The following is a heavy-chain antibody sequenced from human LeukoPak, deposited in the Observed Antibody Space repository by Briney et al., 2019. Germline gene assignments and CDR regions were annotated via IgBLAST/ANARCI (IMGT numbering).Heavy chain of an antibody. D-gene: IGHD4/OR15-4a*01. Sequence: ASVKVSCKASGYTFPGYYMHWVRQAPGQGLEWMGWINLNNGVTYYAQKFQGRVTMTRDTSISTAFMDLRSLSSDDTAVYYCASPVLAGQIYGMDVWGQGTTVTVSS. CDR1: GYTFPGYY. CDR3: ASPVLAGQIYGMDV. V-gene: IGHV1-2*02. J-gene: IGHJ6*02. CDR2: INLNNGVT.